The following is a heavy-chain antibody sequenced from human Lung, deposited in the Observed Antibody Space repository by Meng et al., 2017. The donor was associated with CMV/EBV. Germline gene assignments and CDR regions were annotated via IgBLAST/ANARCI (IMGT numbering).Heavy chain of an antibody. CDR1: GYTLTNYY. CDR3: ARGGFGDYYDNGLDV. J-gene: IGHJ6*02. CDR2: INTSGNTT. D-gene: IGHD3-22*01. Sequence: ASVKVSCKASGYTLTNYYIRWVRQAPGQGFEWMGIINTSGNTTIYAQKFQGRVTMTRDTSTSTVYMELSSLRSDDTALYYCARGGFGDYYDNGLDVWGQGTTVTVSS. V-gene: IGHV1-46*01.